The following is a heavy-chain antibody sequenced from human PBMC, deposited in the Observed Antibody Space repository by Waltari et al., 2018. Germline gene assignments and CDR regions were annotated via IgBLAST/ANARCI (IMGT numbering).Heavy chain of an antibody. CDR3: ARAVDTAMVRGDYYYGMDV. CDR1: GGTFSSYA. V-gene: IGHV1-69*10. J-gene: IGHJ6*02. D-gene: IGHD5-18*01. CDR2: SIPNLGKA. Sequence: QVQLVQSGAEVKKPGSSVKVSCKASGGTFSSYAISWVRQAPGQGLEWMGGSIPNLGKANYAQKFQGRVTFTADKSTSTAYMELSSLRSEDTAVYYCARAVDTAMVRGDYYYGMDVWGQGTTVTVSS.